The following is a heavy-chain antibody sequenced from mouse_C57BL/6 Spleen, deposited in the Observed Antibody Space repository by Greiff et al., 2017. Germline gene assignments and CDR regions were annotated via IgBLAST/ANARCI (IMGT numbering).Heavy chain of an antibody. D-gene: IGHD2-3*01. V-gene: IGHV1-59*01. CDR1: GYTFTSYW. CDR3: AKRGDDCYYAYFDY. CDR2: IDPSDSYT. J-gene: IGHJ2*01. Sequence: QVQLQQPGAELVRPGTSVKLSCKASGYTFTSYWMHWVKQRPGQGLEWIGVIDPSDSYTNYNQKFKGKATLTVDTSSSTAYMQLSSLTSEDSAVYYCAKRGDDCYYAYFDYWGQGTTLTVSS.